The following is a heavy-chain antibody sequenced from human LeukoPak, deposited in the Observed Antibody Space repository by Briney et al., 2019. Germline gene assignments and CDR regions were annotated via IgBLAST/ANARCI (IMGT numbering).Heavy chain of an antibody. CDR2: IIPIFGTA. CDR1: GGTFSSYA. J-gene: IGHJ5*02. CDR3: AREREAGYCSSTSCSRQRWFDP. Sequence: SVKVSCKASGGTFSSYAISWVRQAPGQGLEWMGGIIPIFGTANYAQKFQGRVTITTDESTSTAYIELSSLRSEDTAVYYCAREREAGYCSSTSCSRQRWFDPWGQGTLVTVSS. V-gene: IGHV1-69*05. D-gene: IGHD2-2*01.